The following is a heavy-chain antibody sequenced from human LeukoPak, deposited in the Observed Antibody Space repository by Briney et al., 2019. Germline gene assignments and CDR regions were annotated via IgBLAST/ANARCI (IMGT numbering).Heavy chain of an antibody. V-gene: IGHV3-30*14. CDR1: GFTFSNYA. CDR2: ISDDGSRQ. Sequence: GGSLRLSCAATGFTFSNYAIHWGRQAPGKGLEWVAFISDDGSRQHYADSVKGRFTISRDNSKYTLYLQMNSLRAEDTAVYYCARGRRDFDYWGQGTLVTVSS. CDR3: ARGRRDFDY. J-gene: IGHJ4*02.